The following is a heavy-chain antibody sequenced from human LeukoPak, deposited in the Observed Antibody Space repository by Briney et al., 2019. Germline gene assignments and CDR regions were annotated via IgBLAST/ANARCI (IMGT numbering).Heavy chain of an antibody. Sequence: SETLSLTCTVSGFSISSTSYYWGWIRQPPGKGLEWIGSIYYSGSTYYNPSPSLKSRLTISVDTSKNQFSLKLSSVTAADTAVYFCARGGRYMSASWYRSVYYYMDVWGKGTTVTVSS. CDR3: ARGGRYMSASWYRSVYYYMDV. CDR1: GFSISSTSYY. CDR2: IYYSGST. V-gene: IGHV4-39*01. D-gene: IGHD6-13*01. J-gene: IGHJ6*03.